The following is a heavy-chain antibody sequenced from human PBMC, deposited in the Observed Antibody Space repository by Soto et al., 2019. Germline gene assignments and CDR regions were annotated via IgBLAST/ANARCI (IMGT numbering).Heavy chain of an antibody. Sequence: QLQLQESGSGLVKPSQTLSLTCAVSGGSISSGGYSWSWIRQPPGKGLEWIGYIYHSGSTYYNPSLKRRVTISRDRSKNQFSLKLSSVTAADTAVYYCASSHAGAHITAAVHWGQGTLVTVSS. D-gene: IGHD6-13*01. CDR1: GGSISSGGYS. CDR3: ASSHAGAHITAAVH. J-gene: IGHJ4*02. V-gene: IGHV4-30-2*01. CDR2: IYHSGST.